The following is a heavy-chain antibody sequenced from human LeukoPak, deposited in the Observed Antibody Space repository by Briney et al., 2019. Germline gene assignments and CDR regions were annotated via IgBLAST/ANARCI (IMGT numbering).Heavy chain of an antibody. CDR3: ARGSRPGVVNHDAFDI. V-gene: IGHV1-2*02. CDR1: GYTFTRYY. CDR2: INPNSGGT. Sequence: ASLKVTFKCSGYTFTRYYLHWVRQPPGQGLEGMGWINPNSGGTNYAQKFHGRVTITRDTSISTAYMELSSLRSDDRAVYYCARGSRPGVVNHDAFDISGQGTMVTVSS. D-gene: IGHD3-3*01. J-gene: IGHJ3*02.